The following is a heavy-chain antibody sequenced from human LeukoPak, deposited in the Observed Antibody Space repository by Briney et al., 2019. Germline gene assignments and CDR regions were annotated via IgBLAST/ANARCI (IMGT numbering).Heavy chain of an antibody. Sequence: GASVKVSCKASGYTFTGYYMHWVRQAPGQGLEWMGWINPNSGGTNYAQKFQGRVTMTRDTSISTAYMELSRLRSDDTAVYYCARDPDKHSMVRGVQRYYYYYYMDVWGKGTTVTISS. CDR1: GYTFTGYY. D-gene: IGHD3-10*01. J-gene: IGHJ6*03. V-gene: IGHV1-2*02. CDR3: ARDPDKHSMVRGVQRYYYYYYMDV. CDR2: INPNSGGT.